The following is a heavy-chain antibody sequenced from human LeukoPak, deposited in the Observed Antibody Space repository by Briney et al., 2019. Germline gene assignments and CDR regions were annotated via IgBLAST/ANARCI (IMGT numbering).Heavy chain of an antibody. J-gene: IGHJ6*03. CDR1: GGSISSYY. D-gene: IGHD3-10*01. V-gene: IGHV4-59*01. CDR3: ARSTMVRGVSTFYYYYYMDV. CDR2: IYYSGST. Sequence: PSEPLSLTCTVSGGSISSYYWSWIRQPPGKGLEWIGYIYYSGSTNYNPSLRSRVTISVDTSKNQFSLKLSSVTAADTAVYYCARSTMVRGVSTFYYYYYMDVWGKGTTVTISS.